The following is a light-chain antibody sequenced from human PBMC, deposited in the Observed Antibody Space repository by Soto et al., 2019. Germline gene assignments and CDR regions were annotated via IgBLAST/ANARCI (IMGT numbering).Light chain of an antibody. CDR2: DVS. V-gene: IGLV2-14*01. J-gene: IGLJ2*01. CDR1: SSDVGGYNY. Sequence: QSVLTQPASVSGSPGQSITISCTGTSSDVGGYNYVSWYQQHPGKAPKLMIYDVSNRPSGVSNRFSGSKSGNTASLTISGLQAADEADYYCSSYTSSSVVFGGGTKLTVL. CDR3: SSYTSSSVV.